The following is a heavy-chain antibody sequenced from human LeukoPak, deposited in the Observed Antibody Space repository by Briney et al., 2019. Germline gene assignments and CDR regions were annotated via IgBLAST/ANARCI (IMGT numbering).Heavy chain of an antibody. V-gene: IGHV5-51*01. CDR3: ARQSRDGSKTRGYYFDY. J-gene: IGHJ4*02. CDR2: INPGDSDT. CDR1: GYSFTSYW. D-gene: IGHD3-10*01. Sequence: GESLKISCKGSGYSFTSYWIGWVRQMPGKGLEWMGIINPGDSDTRYSPSFQGQVTISADKSISTAYLQWRSLKASDTAMYYCARQSRDGSKTRGYYFDYWGQGALVTVSS.